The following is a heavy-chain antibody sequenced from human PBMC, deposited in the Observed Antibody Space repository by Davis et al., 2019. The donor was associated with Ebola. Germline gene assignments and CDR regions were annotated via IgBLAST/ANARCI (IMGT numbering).Heavy chain of an antibody. J-gene: IGHJ6*02. V-gene: IGHV3-23*01. D-gene: IGHD5-12*01. CDR1: GFTFSSYS. Sequence: GESLKISCAASGFTFSSYSMNWVRQAPGKGLEWVSGITGSDGSTYCADSVKGRFTISRDNSKNTLYLQMNSLRAEDTAVYYCAKVLQATNILATTYYYYALDVWGQGTTVTVS. CDR3: AKVLQATNILATTYYYYALDV. CDR2: ITGSDGST.